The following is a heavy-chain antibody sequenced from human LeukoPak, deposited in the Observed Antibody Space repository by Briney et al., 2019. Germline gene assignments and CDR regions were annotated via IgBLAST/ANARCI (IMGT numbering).Heavy chain of an antibody. D-gene: IGHD6-13*01. J-gene: IGHJ3*02. V-gene: IGHV4-59*08. CDR2: IYFTGST. CDR1: GGSISTYY. Sequence: SETLSLTCTVSGGSISTYYWSWIRQPPGRGLEWIGYIYFTGSTNYNPSLQSRVTISVDTSKNQFSLKLTSVTTADTAVYYCARHCASGTCAFDIWGQGTMVTVSS. CDR3: ARHCASGTCAFDI.